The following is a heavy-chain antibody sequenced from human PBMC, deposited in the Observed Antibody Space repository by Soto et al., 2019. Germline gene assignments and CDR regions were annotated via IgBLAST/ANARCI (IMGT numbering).Heavy chain of an antibody. J-gene: IGHJ4*02. CDR1: GFRFDDYA. CDR3: AKRLSARGFDH. D-gene: IGHD6-19*01. V-gene: IGHV3-9*01. Sequence: PGGSLRLSCVASGFRFDDYAMHWVRQVPGKGLEWVSGISGNSYHIGYAESVKGRFTISRDNAKNSLYLQMNSLSTEDTALYYCAKRLSARGFDHWGQGILVTVSS. CDR2: ISGNSYHI.